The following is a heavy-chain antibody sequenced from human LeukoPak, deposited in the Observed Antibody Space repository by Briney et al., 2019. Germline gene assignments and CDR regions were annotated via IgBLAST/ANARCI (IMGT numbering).Heavy chain of an antibody. D-gene: IGHD4-17*01. V-gene: IGHV4-4*02. Sequence: SETLSLTCAVSGVSISSGNWWSWVRQPPGKGLEWIGEIYHSGSTNYNPSLKSRVTISVDKSKNQFSLKLSSVTAADTAVYYCARLATTVTPSGMDVWGQGTTVTVSS. CDR3: ARLATTVTPSGMDV. CDR2: IYHSGST. J-gene: IGHJ6*02. CDR1: GVSISSGNW.